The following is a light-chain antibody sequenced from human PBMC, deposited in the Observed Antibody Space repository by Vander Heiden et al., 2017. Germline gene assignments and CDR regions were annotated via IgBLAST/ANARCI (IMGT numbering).Light chain of an antibody. Sequence: QSALTQPASVSGSPGQSITISCTGTSSDVGGYNFVSWSQQHPGKAPKLLIYEVSNRPSGVSDRFSGSKSGNTASLTISGLQAEDEADYYCSSYASSGTVVFGGGTKLTVL. CDR3: SSYASSGTVV. CDR2: EVS. CDR1: SSDVGGYNF. V-gene: IGLV2-14*01. J-gene: IGLJ3*02.